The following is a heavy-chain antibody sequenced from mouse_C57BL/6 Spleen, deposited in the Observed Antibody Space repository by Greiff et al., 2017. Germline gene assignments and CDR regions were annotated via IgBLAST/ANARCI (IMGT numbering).Heavy chain of an antibody. J-gene: IGHJ4*01. Sequence: VKLMESGPGLVAPSQSLSITCTVSGFSLTSYGVHWVRQPPGKGLEWLVVIWSDGSTAYNSALKSRLSISKDNSKSQVFLKMNSLQTDDTAMYYCARAGYVGDAMDYWGQGTSVTVSS. CDR2: IWSDGST. D-gene: IGHD3-2*02. V-gene: IGHV2-6*03. CDR3: ARAGYVGDAMDY. CDR1: GFSLTSYG.